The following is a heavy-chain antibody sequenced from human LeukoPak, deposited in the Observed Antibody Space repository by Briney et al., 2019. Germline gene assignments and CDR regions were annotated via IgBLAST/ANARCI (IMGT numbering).Heavy chain of an antibody. CDR1: GFTFSTYG. Sequence: GGSLRLSCATSGFTFSTYGMHWVRQAPGKGLEWVTFLWYDGSKEFYADSVKGRFTVSRDTSKNTLYLQMNSLRVDDTAIYYCAKSRGYSGSWDDAFDIWGQGTMVIVSS. CDR2: LWYDGSKE. D-gene: IGHD6-13*01. CDR3: AKSRGYSGSWDDAFDI. J-gene: IGHJ3*02. V-gene: IGHV3-30*02.